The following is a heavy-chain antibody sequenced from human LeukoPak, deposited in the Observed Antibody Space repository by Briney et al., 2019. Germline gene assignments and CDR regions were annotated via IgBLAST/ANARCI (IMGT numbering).Heavy chain of an antibody. CDR3: ARGTVLTGYASFDY. CDR1: GGSFRGYY. Sequence: SETLSLTCAVNGGSFRGYYWTWIRQSPGKGLVWIGEMIHSGMANYSPSLKSRLTLSVDPSMKHFSLRLSSVTAADTAVYYCARGTVLTGYASFDYWGQGALVTVSS. V-gene: IGHV4-34*01. D-gene: IGHD3-16*01. CDR2: MIHSGMA. J-gene: IGHJ4*02.